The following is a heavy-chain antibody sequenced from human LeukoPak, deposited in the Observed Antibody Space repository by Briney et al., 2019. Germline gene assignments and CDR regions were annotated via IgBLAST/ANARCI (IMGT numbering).Heavy chain of an antibody. CDR1: GFTFSNYW. J-gene: IGHJ4*02. CDR3: ARPPPYCGGDCYRFDY. D-gene: IGHD2-21*02. CDR2: INSDGRGT. V-gene: IGHV3-74*01. Sequence: GGSLRLSCAASGFTFSNYWMHWVRQAPGKGLVWVSRINSDGRGTSYADSVKGRFTISRDNAKNTLSLQMNSLRAEDTAVYYCARPPPYCGGDCYRFDYWGQGTLVTVSS.